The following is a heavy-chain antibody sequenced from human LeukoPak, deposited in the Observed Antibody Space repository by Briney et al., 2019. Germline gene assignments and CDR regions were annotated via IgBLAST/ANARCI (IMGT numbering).Heavy chain of an antibody. J-gene: IGHJ5*02. Sequence: SETLSLTCAVYGGSFSGYYWSWIRQPPGKGLEWIGEINHSGSTNYNPSLKSRVTISVDTSKNQFSLKLSSVTAADTAVYYCARSAGYCTNGVCYTSWFDPWGQGTLVTVSS. CDR1: GGSFSGYY. CDR2: INHSGST. CDR3: ARSAGYCTNGVCYTSWFDP. V-gene: IGHV4-34*01. D-gene: IGHD2-8*01.